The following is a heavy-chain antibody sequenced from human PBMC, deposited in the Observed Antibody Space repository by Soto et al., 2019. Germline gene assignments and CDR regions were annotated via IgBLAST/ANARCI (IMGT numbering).Heavy chain of an antibody. J-gene: IGHJ4*02. CDR1: GFTFSSYA. CDR3: ARDGSSSSGSRYYFDY. CDR2: ISGGGGRT. V-gene: IGHV3-23*01. D-gene: IGHD6-6*01. Sequence: PGGSLRLSCAASGFTFSSYAMSWVRQAPGKGLECVSSISGGGGRTYYADSVKGRFTISRDNSKNTLYLQMNSLRAEDTAVYYCARDGSSSSGSRYYFDYWGQGTLVTVSS.